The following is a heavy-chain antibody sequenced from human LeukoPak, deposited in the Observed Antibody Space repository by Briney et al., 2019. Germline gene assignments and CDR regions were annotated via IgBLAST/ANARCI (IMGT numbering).Heavy chain of an antibody. V-gene: IGHV1-18*01. CDR1: GYTFTNYA. CDR3: ARGNDHGDCWIDY. D-gene: IGHD4-17*01. J-gene: IGHJ4*02. Sequence: ASVKVSCQISGYTFTNYAISWMRQAPGQELEWMGWMSVRKGNTNYTQKLQDRVTMTTDTSTSTAYMELRSLTSDDTAVYYCARGNDHGDCWIDYWGQGTLVIVSS. CDR2: MSVRKGNT.